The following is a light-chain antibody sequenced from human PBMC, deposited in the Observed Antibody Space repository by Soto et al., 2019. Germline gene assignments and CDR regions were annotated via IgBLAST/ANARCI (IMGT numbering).Light chain of an antibody. V-gene: IGKV3-20*01. CDR2: GAS. CDR3: QQYGISPRT. J-gene: IGKJ1*01. Sequence: EILLTQSPGTLCLSPGERATLSCRASQSVSSSYLAWYQQKPGQAPRLLIYGASSRATGIPDRFSVSGAGTDCTLTISRLEPEDFAVYYCQQYGISPRTFGQGTKVEIK. CDR1: QSVSSSY.